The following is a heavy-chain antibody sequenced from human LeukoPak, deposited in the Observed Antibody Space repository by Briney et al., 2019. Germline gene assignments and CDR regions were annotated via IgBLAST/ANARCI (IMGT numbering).Heavy chain of an antibody. D-gene: IGHD5-18*01. J-gene: IGHJ6*03. V-gene: IGHV4-39*07. CDR3: ARAWRDTAMVTRYYYYYMDV. Sequence: SETLSLTCTVSGGSISSSTYYWGWIRQPPGKGLEWIGNIYYDGSTYYNPSLKSRVTISVDTPKSQFSLKLSSVTAADTAVYYCARAWRDTAMVTRYYYYYMDVWGKGTTVTLSS. CDR1: GGSISSSTYY. CDR2: IYYDGST.